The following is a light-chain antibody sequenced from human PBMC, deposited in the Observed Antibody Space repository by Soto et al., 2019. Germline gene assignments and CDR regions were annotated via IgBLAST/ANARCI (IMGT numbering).Light chain of an antibody. V-gene: IGKV1-39*01. Sequence: DIQMTQSPSSLSASVGDRVTITCRASQSISTYLYWYQQKQGKAPNLLIYAASSLQSGVPSRFSVSGSGTDFKFTIISLQPEDFATYYCQPSYNTTPTFGGGTKVEIK. J-gene: IGKJ4*01. CDR3: QPSYNTTPT. CDR2: AAS. CDR1: QSISTY.